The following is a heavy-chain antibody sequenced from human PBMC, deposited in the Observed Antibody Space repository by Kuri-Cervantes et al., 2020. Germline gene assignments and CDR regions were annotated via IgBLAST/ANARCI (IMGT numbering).Heavy chain of an antibody. CDR1: GGSISRSSYY. CDR2: INHSGST. J-gene: IGHJ4*02. CDR3: VRGDTTGLYYFDY. D-gene: IGHD3-22*01. Sequence: SETLSLTCTVSGGSISRSSYYWSWIRQPPGKGLEWIGEINHSGSTNYNPSLKSRVTISVDKSKNQFSLKLSSVTAADTALYYCVRGDTTGLYYFDYWGQGALVTVSS. V-gene: IGHV4-39*07.